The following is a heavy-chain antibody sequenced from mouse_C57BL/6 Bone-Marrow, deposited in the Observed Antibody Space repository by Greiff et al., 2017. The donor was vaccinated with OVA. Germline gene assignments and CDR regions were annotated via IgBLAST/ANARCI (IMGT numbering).Heavy chain of an antibody. J-gene: IGHJ3*01. Sequence: QVQLQQPGAELVRPGSSVKLSCKASGYTFTSYWMHWVKQRPIQGLEWIGNIDPSDSETQYNQKIKDKATLTVDKASSTAYMQLSSLTAEDAAVDYCARNYGNFRRFAYGGQGTLVTVSA. CDR2: IDPSDSET. CDR1: GYTFTSYW. D-gene: IGHD2-1*01. V-gene: IGHV1-52*01. CDR3: ARNYGNFRRFAY.